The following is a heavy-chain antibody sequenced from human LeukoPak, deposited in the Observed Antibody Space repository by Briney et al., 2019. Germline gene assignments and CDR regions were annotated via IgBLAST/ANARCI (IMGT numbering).Heavy chain of an antibody. Sequence: GGSLRLSCAASGFTFSSYEMNWVRQAPGKGLEWVSYISSSGSTIYYADSVKGRFTISRDDAKNSLYLQMNSLRAEDTAIYYCAKDGSSSPYYFDYWGREPWSPSPQ. CDR3: AKDGSSSPYYFDY. J-gene: IGHJ4*02. CDR2: ISSSGSTI. D-gene: IGHD6-6*01. V-gene: IGHV3-48*03. CDR1: GFTFSSYE.